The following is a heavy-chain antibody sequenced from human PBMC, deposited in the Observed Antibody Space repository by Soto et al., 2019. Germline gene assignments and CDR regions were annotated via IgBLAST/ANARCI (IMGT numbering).Heavy chain of an antibody. CDR1: GGSFSGYY. CDR3: ARDGDRENTLVDY. D-gene: IGHD7-27*01. Sequence: SETLSLTCAVYGGSFSGYYWSWIRQPPGKGLEWIGEINHSGSTNYNPSLKSRVTISVDTSKNQFSLKLSSVTAADTAVYYCARDGDRENTLVDYWGQGTLVTVSS. J-gene: IGHJ4*02. CDR2: INHSGST. V-gene: IGHV4-34*01.